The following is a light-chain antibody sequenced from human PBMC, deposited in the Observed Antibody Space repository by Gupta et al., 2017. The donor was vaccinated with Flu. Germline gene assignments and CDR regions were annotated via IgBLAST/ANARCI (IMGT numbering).Light chain of an antibody. J-gene: IGKJ4*01. CDR3: QQYNNWL. CDR2: GAS. CDR1: QSISSN. V-gene: IGKV3-15*01. Sequence: EVVMTQSPATLSVSPGERATLSCRASQSISSNLAWYQQKPGQAPRLLIYGASTRATGIPARFSGSGSGTEFTLTISSLQSEDFAVYDCQQYNNWLFGGGTKVEIK.